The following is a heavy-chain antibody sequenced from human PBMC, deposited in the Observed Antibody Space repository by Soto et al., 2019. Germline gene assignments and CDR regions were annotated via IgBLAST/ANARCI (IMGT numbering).Heavy chain of an antibody. D-gene: IGHD6-19*01. J-gene: IGHJ6*02. CDR2: ISGSGGST. CDR1: GFTFSSYA. Sequence: GGSLRLSCAASGFTFSSYAMSWVRQAPGKGLEWVSAISGSGGSTYYADSVKGRFTISRDNSKNTLYLQMNSLRAEDTAVYYCAKDLGSGWLYYYYYGMDVWGQGTTVTVSS. V-gene: IGHV3-23*01. CDR3: AKDLGSGWLYYYYYGMDV.